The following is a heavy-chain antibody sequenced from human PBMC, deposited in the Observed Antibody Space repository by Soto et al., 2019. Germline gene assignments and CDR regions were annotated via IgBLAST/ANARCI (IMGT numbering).Heavy chain of an antibody. J-gene: IGHJ4*02. CDR3: AKDGPPYSSGWYRGYFDY. Sequence: EVQLLESGGGLVQPGGSLRLSCAASGFTFSSYAMSWVRQAPGKGLEWVSAISGSGGSTYYADSVKGRFTISRDNSKNPLYLQMNSLRAEDTAVYYCAKDGPPYSSGWYRGYFDYWGQGTLVTVSS. D-gene: IGHD6-19*01. CDR1: GFTFSSYA. V-gene: IGHV3-23*01. CDR2: ISGSGGST.